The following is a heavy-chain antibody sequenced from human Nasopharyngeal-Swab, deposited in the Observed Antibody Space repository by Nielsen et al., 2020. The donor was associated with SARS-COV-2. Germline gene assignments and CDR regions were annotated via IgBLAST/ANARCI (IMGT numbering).Heavy chain of an antibody. D-gene: IGHD2-15*01. J-gene: IGHJ5*02. CDR3: ARQGGSVPKNWFDP. Sequence: SETLSLTCTVSGGSISSGGYYWSWIRQHPGKGLEWIGYIYYSGSTYYNPSLKSRVTISVDTSKNQFSLKLSSVTAADTAVYYCARQGGSVPKNWFDPWGQGTLVTVSS. CDR1: GGSISSGGYY. CDR2: IYYSGST. V-gene: IGHV4-31*03.